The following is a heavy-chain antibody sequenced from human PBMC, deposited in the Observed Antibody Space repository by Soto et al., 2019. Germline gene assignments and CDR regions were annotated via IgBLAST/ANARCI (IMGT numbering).Heavy chain of an antibody. Sequence: QVQLVQSGAELKKPGASVNISCTASGFTFSDNLINWVRQVPGQGLEWMGWLNPDTGNTRYSETFQDRVTISRHPSASIAYLELSGLENEDTALYFSARDIQSVGPRANDAVEVWGQGTMITVSS. CDR1: GFTFSDNL. J-gene: IGHJ3*01. CDR2: LNPDTGNT. V-gene: IGHV1-3*01. CDR3: ARDIQSVGPRANDAVEV. D-gene: IGHD5-18*01.